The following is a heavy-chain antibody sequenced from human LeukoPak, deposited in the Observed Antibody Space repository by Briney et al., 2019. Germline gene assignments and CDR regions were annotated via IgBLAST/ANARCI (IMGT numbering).Heavy chain of an antibody. Sequence: AGGSLRLSCAASGFTFSNAWMSWVRQAPGKGLEWVGRIKSKTDGCTTDYAAPVKGRFTISRDDSKNTLYLQMNSLKTEDTAVYYCTTDGARSGGSWHRGYYYYYYMDVWGKGTTVTVSS. CDR2: IKSKTDGCTT. CDR3: TTDGARSGGSWHRGYYYYYYMDV. J-gene: IGHJ6*03. V-gene: IGHV3-15*01. D-gene: IGHD2-15*01. CDR1: GFTFSNAW.